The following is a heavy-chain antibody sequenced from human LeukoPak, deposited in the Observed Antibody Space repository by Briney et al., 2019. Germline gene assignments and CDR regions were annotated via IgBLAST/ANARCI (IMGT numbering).Heavy chain of an antibody. J-gene: IGHJ4*02. D-gene: IGHD2-15*01. V-gene: IGHV3-30*18. Sequence: GRALRLSCAPSGVTLSIYGTHWVRQAPRKGLEWGAVISYEGSEIYYADSVKGRFTISRDNSKNTLYLQMNSLRAEDTAVYCCAKGTLYCSGGSCPSFDYWGQGTLVTVSS. CDR1: GVTLSIYG. CDR2: ISYEGSEI. CDR3: AKGTLYCSGGSCPSFDY.